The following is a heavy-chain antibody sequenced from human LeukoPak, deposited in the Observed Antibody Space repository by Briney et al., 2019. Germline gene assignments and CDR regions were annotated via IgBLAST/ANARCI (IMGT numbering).Heavy chain of an antibody. CDR1: RGTFSSYA. V-gene: IGHV1-69*13. J-gene: IGHJ5*02. Sequence: SVKVSCKASRGTFSSYAISWVRQAPGQGLEWMGGIIPIFGTANYAQKFEGRVTITADESTSTAYMELSSLRSEDTAVYYCARDARHRYCSSSSCYRGWLDPWGQGTPVTVSS. D-gene: IGHD2-2*01. CDR2: IIPIFGTA. CDR3: ARDARHRYCSSSSCYRGWLDP.